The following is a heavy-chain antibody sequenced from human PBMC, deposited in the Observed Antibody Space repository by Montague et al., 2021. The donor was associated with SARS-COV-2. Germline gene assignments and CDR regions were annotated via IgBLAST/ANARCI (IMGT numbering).Heavy chain of an antibody. CDR1: GFTFSSYA. D-gene: IGHD1-26*01. CDR3: ARDPDSGSYSSDAFDI. Sequence: SLRLSCAASGFTFSSYAMHWVRQAPGKGLEWVAVISYDGSNKYYADSVKGRFTISRDNSKNTLYLQMNSLRAEDTAVYYCARDPDSGSYSSDAFDIWGQGTMVTASS. CDR2: ISYDGSNK. V-gene: IGHV3-30-3*01. J-gene: IGHJ3*02.